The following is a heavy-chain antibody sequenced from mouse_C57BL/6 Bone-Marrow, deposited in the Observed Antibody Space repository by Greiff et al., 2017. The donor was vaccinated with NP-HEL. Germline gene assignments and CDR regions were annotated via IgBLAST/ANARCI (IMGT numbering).Heavy chain of an antibody. V-gene: IGHV1-59*01. CDR3: ARFGSY. CDR1: GYTFTSYW. CDR2: IDPSDSYT. J-gene: IGHJ3*01. Sequence: HVQLQQPGAELVRPGTSVKLSCKASGYTFTSYWMHWVKQRPGQGLEWIGVIDPSDSYTNYNQKFKGKATLTVDTSSSTAYMQLSILTSEDSAVYYCARFGSYWGQGTLVTVSA.